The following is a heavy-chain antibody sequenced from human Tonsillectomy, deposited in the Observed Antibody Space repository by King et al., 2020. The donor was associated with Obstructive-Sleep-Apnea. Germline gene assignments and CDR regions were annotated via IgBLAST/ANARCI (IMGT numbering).Heavy chain of an antibody. CDR2: IYHSGST. Sequence: QLQESGPGLVKPSETLSLTCTVSGYSISSGYYWGWIRQPPGKGLEWIGSIYHSGSTYYNPSLKSRVTISLDTSKNQFSLKLSSVTAADTAVYYCASPRSTYYYGSGSQGAFDIWGQGTMVTVSS. J-gene: IGHJ3*02. D-gene: IGHD3-10*01. V-gene: IGHV4-38-2*02. CDR1: GYSISSGYY. CDR3: ASPRSTYYYGSGSQGAFDI.